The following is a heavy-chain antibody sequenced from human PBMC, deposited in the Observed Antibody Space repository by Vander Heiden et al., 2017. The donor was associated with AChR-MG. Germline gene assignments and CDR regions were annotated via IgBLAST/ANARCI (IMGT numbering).Heavy chain of an antibody. D-gene: IGHD5-12*01. CDR2: INPNSGGT. V-gene: IGHV1-2*02. Sequence: QVQLVQSGAEVKKPGAPVKVSCKASGYTCTGYYMRWVQQAPGQGLGWMGWINPNSGGTNYAQKCQGRFTMTRDTSISTAYMELSRLRADDTAVYDCARGGVATITWGQGTLVTVSS. CDR1: GYTCTGYY. CDR3: ARGGVATIT. J-gene: IGHJ4*02.